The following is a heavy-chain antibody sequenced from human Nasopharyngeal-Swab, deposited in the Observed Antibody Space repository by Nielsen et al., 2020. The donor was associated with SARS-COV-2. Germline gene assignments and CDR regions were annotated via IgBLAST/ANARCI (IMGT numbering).Heavy chain of an antibody. V-gene: IGHV3-23*01. J-gene: IGHJ4*02. Sequence: VRQAPGKGLEWVSGIGGGVDSTYYADSVKGRFTVSRDNAKNSLYLQMNSLRAGDTAIYYCARDAPPARLGYWGQGTLVTVSS. D-gene: IGHD1-1*01. CDR2: IGGGVDST. CDR3: ARDAPPARLGY.